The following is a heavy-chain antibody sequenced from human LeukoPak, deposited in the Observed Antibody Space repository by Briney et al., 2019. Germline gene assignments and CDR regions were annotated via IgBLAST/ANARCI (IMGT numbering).Heavy chain of an antibody. V-gene: IGHV3-21*01. D-gene: IGHD3-3*01. Sequence: GGSQRLSCAASGFTFSSYSMNWVRQAPGKGLEWVSSISSSSSYIYYADSVKGRFTISRDNAKNSLNLQMNSLRAEDTAVYYCAKGYTIFGVVMYNYFDYWGQGTLVTVSS. J-gene: IGHJ4*02. CDR1: GFTFSSYS. CDR3: AKGYTIFGVVMYNYFDY. CDR2: ISSSSSYI.